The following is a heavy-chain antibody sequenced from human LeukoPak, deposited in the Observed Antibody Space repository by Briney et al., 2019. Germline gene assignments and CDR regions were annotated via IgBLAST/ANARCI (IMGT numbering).Heavy chain of an antibody. J-gene: IGHJ4*02. V-gene: IGHV3-21*01. Sequence: GGSLRLSCAASGFTFSSYSMNWVRQAPGKGLEWVSSISSSSSYIYYADSVKGRFTISRDNAKNTLYLQMNSLRVEDTVVYYCARGFDYYDSTGSGYWGQGTLVTVSS. CDR2: ISSSSSYI. D-gene: IGHD3-22*01. CDR3: ARGFDYYDSTGSGY. CDR1: GFTFSSYS.